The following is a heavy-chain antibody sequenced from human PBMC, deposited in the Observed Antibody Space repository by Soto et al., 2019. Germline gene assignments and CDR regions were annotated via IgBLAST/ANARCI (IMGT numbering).Heavy chain of an antibody. V-gene: IGHV1-24*01. CDR2: FDPEDGET. D-gene: IGHD6-19*01. CDR3: ATDQDYRQWGYFDY. Sequence: GASVKVSCKVSGYTLTGLSMHWVRQAPGKGLEWMGGFDPEDGETIYAQKFQGRVTMTEDTSTDTAYMELSSLRSEDTAVYYCATDQDYRQWGYFDYWGQGTLVTGSS. J-gene: IGHJ4*02. CDR1: GYTLTGLS.